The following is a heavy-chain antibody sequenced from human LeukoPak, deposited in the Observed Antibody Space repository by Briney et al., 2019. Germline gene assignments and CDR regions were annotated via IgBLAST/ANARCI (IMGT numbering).Heavy chain of an antibody. J-gene: IGHJ4*02. CDR3: ARQTGSGLFILP. CDR2: IYTSGRA. D-gene: IGHD3/OR15-3a*01. CDR1: GGSIRSYY. Sequence: PSEALSLTCAVSGGSIRSYYWSWIRQPAGKGLEWIGRIYTSGRADYNPSLKNRVTISTDTSKNEFYLNLTSVTAADTAVYYCARQTGSGLFILPGGQGTLVTVSS. V-gene: IGHV4-4*07.